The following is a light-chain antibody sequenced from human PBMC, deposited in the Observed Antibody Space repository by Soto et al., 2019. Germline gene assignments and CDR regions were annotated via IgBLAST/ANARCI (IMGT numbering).Light chain of an antibody. CDR1: SSDVGGYNY. V-gene: IGLV2-14*01. CDR2: EVS. Sequence: QSALTQPASVSGSPGQSITISCTGTSSDVGGYNYVSWYQQHPGKAPKVMIYEVSNRPSGVSNRFSGSKSGNTASLTISGLQGEDEADYYCTSYTSSSTVVFGGGTKVTVL. J-gene: IGLJ2*01. CDR3: TSYTSSSTVV.